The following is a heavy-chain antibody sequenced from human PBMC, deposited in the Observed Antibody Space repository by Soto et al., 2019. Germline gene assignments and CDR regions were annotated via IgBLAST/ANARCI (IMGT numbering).Heavy chain of an antibody. CDR2: ISYGGTYK. J-gene: IGHJ3*01. D-gene: IGHD2-2*01. Sequence: QVQLVESGGGVVQPGRSLRLSCAASGFMFSSYDIHWVRQAPGRGLEWVAVISYGGTYKYYADSVKGRFTLPRDNSENTVSLQMNSLRPEDTAVYYCAKQYTDLVIGAFDVWGPGAMVTVSS. CDR1: GFMFSSYD. V-gene: IGHV3-30*18. CDR3: AKQYTDLVIGAFDV.